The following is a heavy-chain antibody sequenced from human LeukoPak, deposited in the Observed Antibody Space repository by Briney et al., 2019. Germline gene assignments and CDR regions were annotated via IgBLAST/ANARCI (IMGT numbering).Heavy chain of an antibody. V-gene: IGHV3-30*02. CDR1: GFTFSSYG. CDR2: LRYDGSNK. CDR3: RKDETH. J-gene: IGHJ6*01. Sequence: PGGSVRLSCAASGFTFSSYGMHWVRQAPGKGLVGVAILRYDGSNKYYADSRKGRFTISRDITKTTLDLQRNTLRAADTALYYCRKDETHCGQGTPVTVSS.